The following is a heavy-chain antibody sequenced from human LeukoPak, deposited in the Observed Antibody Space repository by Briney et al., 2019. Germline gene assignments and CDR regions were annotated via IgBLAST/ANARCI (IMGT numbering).Heavy chain of an antibody. Sequence: GGPLRLSCAASGFTFSSYAMNWVRQAPGKGLEWVSAISGSGGRTYYADSVKGRFTISRDNSKNTLYLQMNSLRAEDTAIYYCVKLRTGTATNFDYWGQGTLVTVSS. CDR1: GFTFSSYA. J-gene: IGHJ4*02. CDR2: ISGSGGRT. D-gene: IGHD1-1*01. CDR3: VKLRTGTATNFDY. V-gene: IGHV3-23*01.